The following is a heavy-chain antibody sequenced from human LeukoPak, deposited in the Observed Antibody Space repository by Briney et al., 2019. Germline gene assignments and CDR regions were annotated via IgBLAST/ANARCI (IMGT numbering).Heavy chain of an antibody. V-gene: IGHV4-59*01. J-gene: IGHJ4*02. CDR1: GGSISTYY. CDR2: VYYTGST. D-gene: IGHD2-15*01. CDR3: ARGRSF. Sequence: SETLSLTCTVSGGSISTYYWTWIRQPPGKGLEWIGYVYYTGSTNYNPSLKSRVTISVDTSKNQFSLKLSSVTAADTAVYYCARGRSFWGQGTLVTVSS.